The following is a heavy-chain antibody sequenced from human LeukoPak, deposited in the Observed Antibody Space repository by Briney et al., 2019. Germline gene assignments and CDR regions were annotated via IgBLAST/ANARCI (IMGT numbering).Heavy chain of an antibody. CDR3: AKRGVVIRVILVGFHKAAYYFES. CDR1: GITLSNYG. V-gene: IGHV3-23*01. J-gene: IGHJ4*02. D-gene: IGHD3/OR15-3a*01. Sequence: GGSLRLSCAVSGITLSNYGMSWVRQAPGKGLEWVAGISDSGGSTNYADSVKGRFTISRDNPKNTLYLQMSSLRAEDTAVYFCAKRGVVIRVILVGFHKAAYYFESWGQGALVTVSS. CDR2: ISDSGGST.